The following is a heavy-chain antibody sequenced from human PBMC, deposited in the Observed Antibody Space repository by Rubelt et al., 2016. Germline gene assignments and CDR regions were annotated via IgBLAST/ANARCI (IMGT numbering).Heavy chain of an antibody. V-gene: IGHV5-51*01. Sequence: EVQLVQSGAEVKKPGESLKISCKGSEYSFTSYWIGWVRQMPGKGLEWMGSIYSADSDTTYSPSFQGQVTNSVDKSITAAYLQWTSLKASDTAFYYCARHYSSSAEMDHWGQGSLVTVAS. D-gene: IGHD4-11*01. CDR1: EYSFTSYW. J-gene: IGHJ4*02. CDR2: IYSADSDT. CDR3: ARHYSSSAEMDH.